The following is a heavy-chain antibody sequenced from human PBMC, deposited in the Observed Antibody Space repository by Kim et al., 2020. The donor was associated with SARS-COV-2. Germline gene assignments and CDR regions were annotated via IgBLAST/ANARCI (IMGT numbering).Heavy chain of an antibody. CDR3: ARGGGGYWDFSY. Sequence: GGSLRLSCAASGFPVSTTYMTWVRQAPGMGLEWVSVIHSGGSTDYADSVKGRFTISRDNSKNTLYLQMNSLRPEDTAVYYCARGGGGYWDFSYWGQGTLVTVSS. V-gene: IGHV3-53*01. CDR2: IHSGGST. CDR1: GFPVSTTY. J-gene: IGHJ4*02. D-gene: IGHD3-22*01.